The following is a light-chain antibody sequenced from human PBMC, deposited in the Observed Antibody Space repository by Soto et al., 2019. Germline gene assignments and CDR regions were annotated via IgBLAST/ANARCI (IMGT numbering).Light chain of an antibody. CDR1: QSVNYN. CDR2: GAF. J-gene: IGKJ5*01. Sequence: EIVITQSPFSLSVSPGERANLSCRASQSVNYNLAWYQQKPGQPPRLLIFGAFTRATGIPARFSGSGSGTEFTLTISSLQSEDFAVYFCQQYSNWPPITFGQGTRLEIK. CDR3: QQYSNWPPIT. V-gene: IGKV3-15*01.